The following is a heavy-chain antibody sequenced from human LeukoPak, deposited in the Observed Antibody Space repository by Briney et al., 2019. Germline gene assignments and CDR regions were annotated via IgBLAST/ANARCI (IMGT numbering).Heavy chain of an antibody. V-gene: IGHV4-59*11. CDR1: GGSISSHY. Sequence: SETLSLTCTVSGGSISSHYWSWIRQPPGKGLEWIGYIYYSGSTNYNPSLKSRVTISVDTSKNQFFLKLSSVTAADTAVYYCARGLFLYRPNAFDIWGQGTMVTVSS. D-gene: IGHD1-14*01. J-gene: IGHJ3*02. CDR3: ARGLFLYRPNAFDI. CDR2: IYYSGST.